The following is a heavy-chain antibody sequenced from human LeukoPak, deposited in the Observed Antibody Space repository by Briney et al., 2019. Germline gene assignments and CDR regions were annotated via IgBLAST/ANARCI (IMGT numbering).Heavy chain of an antibody. V-gene: IGHV4-59*01. Sequence: SETLSLTCTVSGGSISSYYWSWIRQPPGKGLEWTGYIYYSGSTNYNPSLKSRVTISVDTSKNQFSLKLSSVTAADTAVYYCARATGTNYYYYGMDVWGQGTTVTVSS. CDR1: GGSISSYY. J-gene: IGHJ6*02. D-gene: IGHD1-7*01. CDR2: IYYSGST. CDR3: ARATGTNYYYYGMDV.